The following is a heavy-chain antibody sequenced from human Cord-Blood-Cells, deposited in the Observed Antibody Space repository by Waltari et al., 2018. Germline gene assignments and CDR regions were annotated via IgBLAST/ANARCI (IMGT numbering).Heavy chain of an antibody. Sequence: QLQLQASGPGLVKPSETLSLTCTVSGGSISSSSYYWGWIRQPPGKGLEWIVSIYYSGSTYYNPSLKSRVTISVDTSKNQFSLKLSSVTAADTAVYYCASRLIYGDYVGPDYWGQGTLVTVSS. CDR2: IYYSGST. CDR3: ASRLIYGDYVGPDY. V-gene: IGHV4-39*01. CDR1: GGSISSSSYY. J-gene: IGHJ4*02. D-gene: IGHD4-17*01.